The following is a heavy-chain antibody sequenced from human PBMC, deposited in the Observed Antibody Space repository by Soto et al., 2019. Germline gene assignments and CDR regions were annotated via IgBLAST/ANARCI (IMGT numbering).Heavy chain of an antibody. V-gene: IGHV4-30-4*01. CDR3: ARVYGSGSYYNWFDP. D-gene: IGHD3-10*01. CDR2: IYYSGST. CDR1: GGSISSGDYY. J-gene: IGHJ5*02. Sequence: SETLSLTCTVSGGSISSGDYYWSWIRQPPGKGLEWIGYIYYSGSTYYNPSLKSRVTISVDTSKNQFSLKLSSVTAADTAVYYCARVYGSGSYYNWFDPWGQGTLVTVSS.